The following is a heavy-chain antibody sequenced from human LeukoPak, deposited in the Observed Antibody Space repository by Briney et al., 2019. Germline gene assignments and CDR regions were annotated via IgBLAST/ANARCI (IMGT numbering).Heavy chain of an antibody. J-gene: IGHJ4*02. CDR1: GLTVNDNY. D-gene: IGHD4-17*01. CDR3: ARANPVYGDFDY. V-gene: IGHV3-53*01. Sequence: PGGSLRLSCALSGLTVNDNYMSWVRQAPGKGLEWVSLIFPDGQTCYADFVQGRFSISRDMSRNILFLDMSSLRAEDTAVFFCARANPVYGDFDYWGQGTLVTVSS. CDR2: IFPDGQT.